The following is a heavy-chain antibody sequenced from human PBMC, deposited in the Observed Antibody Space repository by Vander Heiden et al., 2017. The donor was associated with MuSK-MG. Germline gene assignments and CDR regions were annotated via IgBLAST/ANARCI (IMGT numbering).Heavy chain of an antibody. CDR3: ARRSAAYYYGSGSYDF. CDR2: IYPGDSDT. J-gene: IGHJ4*02. V-gene: IGHV5-51*01. Sequence: EVQLVQPGAEVKKPGESLKISCTGSGYSFTTYWIGWVRQMPVKGLEWMGIIYPGDSDTRYSPSFQGQVTISADKSTSTAYLQWSSLKASDTAMYYCARRSAAYYYGSGSYDFWGQGTLLSVSS. D-gene: IGHD3-10*01. CDR1: GYSFTTYW.